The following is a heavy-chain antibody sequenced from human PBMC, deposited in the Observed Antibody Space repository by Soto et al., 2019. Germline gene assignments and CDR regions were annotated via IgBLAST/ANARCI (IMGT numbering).Heavy chain of an antibody. Sequence: PGESMRVWWKGAGYRFTNYWSGWVRQMPGKGLEWMGIIYPGDSDTRYSPSFQGQVTISADKSISTAYLQWSSLRASDTAMYYCARSGYCSSTSCYLGYYYYMDVWGKGTTVTVSS. J-gene: IGHJ6*03. CDR1: GYRFTNYW. CDR2: IYPGDSDT. CDR3: ARSGYCSSTSCYLGYYYYMDV. D-gene: IGHD2-2*03. V-gene: IGHV5-51*01.